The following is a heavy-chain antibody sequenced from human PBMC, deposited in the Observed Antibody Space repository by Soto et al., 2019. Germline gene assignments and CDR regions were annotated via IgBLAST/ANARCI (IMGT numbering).Heavy chain of an antibody. J-gene: IGHJ4*02. CDR3: AKGFVEMATIDY. Sequence: GGSLRLSCAASGFTFSGYAMSRVRQAPGKGLQWVSTISGSGGSTDYADSVKGRCTISRDNSKNTLYLQMNSLRADDTAVYYCAKGFVEMATIDYWGQGTLVTVSS. CDR1: GFTFSGYA. D-gene: IGHD2-15*01. V-gene: IGHV3-23*01. CDR2: ISGSGGST.